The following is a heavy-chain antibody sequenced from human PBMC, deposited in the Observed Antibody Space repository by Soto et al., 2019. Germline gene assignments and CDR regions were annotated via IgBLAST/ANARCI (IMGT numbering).Heavy chain of an antibody. J-gene: IGHJ4*02. Sequence: GGSLRLSCAASGFTFSGSAMHWVRQASGKGLEWVGRIRSKANSYATAYAASVKGRFTISRDDSKNTAYLQMNSLKTEDTAVYYCTRFARSIAVAGTQVYWGQGTLVTVSS. CDR1: GFTFSGSA. V-gene: IGHV3-73*01. CDR3: TRFARSIAVAGTQVY. D-gene: IGHD6-19*01. CDR2: IRSKANSYAT.